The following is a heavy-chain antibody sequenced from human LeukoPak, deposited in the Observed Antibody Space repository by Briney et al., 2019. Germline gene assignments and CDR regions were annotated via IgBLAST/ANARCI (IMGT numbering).Heavy chain of an antibody. CDR1: GYTFTSYD. CDR3: ARASGGEASITMVRGAPWWFGP. V-gene: IGHV1-8*01. Sequence: ASVKVSCKASGYTFTSYDINWVRQAPGQGLEWMGWMNPNSGNTGYAQKFQGRVTMTRNTSISTAYMEPSSLRSEDTAVYYCARASGGEASITMVRGAPWWFGPWGQGTLVTVSS. CDR2: MNPNSGNT. D-gene: IGHD3-10*01. J-gene: IGHJ5*02.